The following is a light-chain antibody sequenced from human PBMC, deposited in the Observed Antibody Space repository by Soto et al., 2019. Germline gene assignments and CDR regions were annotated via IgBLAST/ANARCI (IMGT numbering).Light chain of an antibody. CDR2: DVT. CDR3: SSYTFSTLL. V-gene: IGLV2-14*03. Sequence: QSVLTQPASVSGSPGQSITISCTGTSSDVDTYIYISWYQQHPGKAPKLIIYDVTNRPPGVSNRFSGSKSGNTASLTISGLQTEDEADYYCSSYTFSTLLFATGTKLTVL. CDR1: SSDVDTYIY. J-gene: IGLJ1*01.